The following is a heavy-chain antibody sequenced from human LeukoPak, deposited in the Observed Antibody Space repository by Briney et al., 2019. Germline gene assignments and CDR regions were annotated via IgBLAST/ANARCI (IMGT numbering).Heavy chain of an antibody. CDR2: ISSSGSTI. J-gene: IGHJ4*02. CDR3: ARGGTGELLYFDY. Sequence: GESLRLSCAASGFTFRSYELNWVRQAPGKGLEWVSYISSSGSTIYYADSVKGRFTISRDNAKNSLYLQMNSLRAEDTAVYYCARGGTGELLYFDYWGQGTLVTVSS. V-gene: IGHV3-48*03. D-gene: IGHD3-10*01. CDR1: GFTFRSYE.